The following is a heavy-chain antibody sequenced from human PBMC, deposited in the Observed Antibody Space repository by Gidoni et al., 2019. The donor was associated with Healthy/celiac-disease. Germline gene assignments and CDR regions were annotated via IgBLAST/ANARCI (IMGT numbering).Heavy chain of an antibody. CDR2: ISGSGGTT. Sequence: EVQLLESGGGLVQPGGSLRLPCAASGFTFSSYAMSWVRQAPGKGLEWVSAISGSGGTTYNADSVKGRFTISRDNSKNTLYLQMNSLRAEDTAVYYCAKVGWLGGYYTWDYWGQGTLVTVSS. J-gene: IGHJ4*02. V-gene: IGHV3-23*01. D-gene: IGHD3-22*01. CDR3: AKVGWLGGYYTWDY. CDR1: GFTFSSYA.